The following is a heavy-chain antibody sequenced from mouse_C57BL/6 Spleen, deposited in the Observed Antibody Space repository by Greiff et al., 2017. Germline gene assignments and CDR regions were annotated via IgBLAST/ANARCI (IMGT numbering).Heavy chain of an antibody. V-gene: IGHV1-55*01. CDR2: IYPGSGST. CDR3: ARGTTVVATRYFDV. D-gene: IGHD1-1*01. CDR1: GYTFTSYW. Sequence: QVQLQQSGAELVKPGASVKMSCMASGYTFTSYWITWVKQRPGQGLEWIGDIYPGSGSTNYNEKFKSKATLTVDTSSSTAYMQLSSLTSEDSAVYYCARGTTVVATRYFDVWGTGTTVTVSS. J-gene: IGHJ1*03.